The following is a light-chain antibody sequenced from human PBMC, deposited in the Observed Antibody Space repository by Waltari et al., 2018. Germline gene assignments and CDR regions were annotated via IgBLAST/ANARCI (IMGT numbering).Light chain of an antibody. CDR1: QSVSSRY. CDR3: QEFGSSPTVT. J-gene: IGKJ5*01. CDR2: SAS. Sequence: IVLTQSPGTLSLSPGERATLSCRASQSVSSRYLAWYQQKPGQAPRVVIYSASGRATGIPARCSGSGSGTDFTLTISRLEPEDFAMYYCQEFGSSPTVTFGQGTRLEIK. V-gene: IGKV3-20*01.